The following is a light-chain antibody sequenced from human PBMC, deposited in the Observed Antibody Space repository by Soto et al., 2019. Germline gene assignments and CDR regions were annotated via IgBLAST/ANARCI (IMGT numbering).Light chain of an antibody. CDR3: AAWDDSLSGRV. Sequence: QLVLTQPPSVSGTPGQRVTISCSGSSSNIGSNYVYWYQQLPGTAPKLLIYRNNQRPSGVPDRFSGSKSGTSAPLAISGLRSEDEADYYCAAWDDSLSGRVFGGGTKVTVL. CDR2: RNN. CDR1: SSNIGSNY. V-gene: IGLV1-47*01. J-gene: IGLJ2*01.